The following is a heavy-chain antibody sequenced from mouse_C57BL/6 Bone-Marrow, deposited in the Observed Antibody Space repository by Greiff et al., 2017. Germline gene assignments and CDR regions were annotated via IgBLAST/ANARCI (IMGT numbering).Heavy chain of an antibody. CDR3: ANYGSSYVGYFDD. CDR1: GYTFTSYW. Sequence: VQLQQPGAELVKPGASVKLSCKASGYTFTSYWMHWVKQRPGQGLEWIGMIHPNSGSTNYNEKFKSKATLTVDKSSSTAYMQLSSLTSEDSAVYYCANYGSSYVGYFDDWGTGTTVTVAS. CDR2: IHPNSGST. J-gene: IGHJ1*03. D-gene: IGHD1-1*01. V-gene: IGHV1-64*01.